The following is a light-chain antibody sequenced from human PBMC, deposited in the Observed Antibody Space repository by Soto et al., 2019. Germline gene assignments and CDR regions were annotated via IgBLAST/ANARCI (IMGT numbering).Light chain of an antibody. J-gene: IGLJ1*01. CDR3: SSYTTSYFNV. CDR1: GRDIRAYDY. Sequence: QSVLTQPASVSGSHGQSITISCTGSGRDIRAYDYVSWYQQHPGKAPKLLIYGANNRPSGVSYRFSASKSAFTASLTISGLQAEDEAHYYCSSYTTSYFNVFGPGTKVTVL. V-gene: IGLV2-14*01. CDR2: GAN.